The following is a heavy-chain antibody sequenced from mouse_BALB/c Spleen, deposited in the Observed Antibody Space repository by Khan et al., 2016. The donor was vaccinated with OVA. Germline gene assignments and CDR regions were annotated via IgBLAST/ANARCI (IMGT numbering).Heavy chain of an antibody. J-gene: IGHJ2*01. CDR1: GYSITSGYA. V-gene: IGHV3-2*02. CDR2: ISYSGVT. Sequence: QLEESGPGLVKPAQSLSLTCTVTGYSITSGYAWNLIRQFPGNKLEWMGYISYSGVTSYTPSLKSRISIPPDTSNNQSFLQFNSVTTEDTATYYCARGNGYDDYFDYWGQGTTLTVSS. CDR3: ARGNGYDDYFDY. D-gene: IGHD2-2*01.